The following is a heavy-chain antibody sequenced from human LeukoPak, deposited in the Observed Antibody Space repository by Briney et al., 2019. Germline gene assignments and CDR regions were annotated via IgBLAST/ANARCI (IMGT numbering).Heavy chain of an antibody. CDR2: ISSSSSYI. Sequence: GGSLRLSCAASGFTFSSYSMNWVRQAPGKGLEWVSSISSSSSYIYYADSVKGRFTISRDNAKNSLYLQMNSLRAEDTAVYYCAGDYYGSGRSGWFDPWGQGTLVTVSS. CDR3: AGDYYGSGRSGWFDP. V-gene: IGHV3-21*01. J-gene: IGHJ5*02. D-gene: IGHD3-10*01. CDR1: GFTFSSYS.